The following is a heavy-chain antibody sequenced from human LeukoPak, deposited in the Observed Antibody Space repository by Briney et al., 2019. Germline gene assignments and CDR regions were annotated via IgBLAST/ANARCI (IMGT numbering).Heavy chain of an antibody. CDR3: AGCAGNSCYFDY. V-gene: IGHV3-7*01. Sequence: GGSLRLACAAAGFSFISYWMSWVRQAPGKGLEWVANIKQDGSAKNYVDSVKGRFTIYRHHAKNSLYLQLNSLTAEDTAVYYCAGCAGNSCYFDYWGQGTLVIVSS. J-gene: IGHJ4*02. CDR1: GFSFISYW. D-gene: IGHD1-1*01. CDR2: IKQDGSAK.